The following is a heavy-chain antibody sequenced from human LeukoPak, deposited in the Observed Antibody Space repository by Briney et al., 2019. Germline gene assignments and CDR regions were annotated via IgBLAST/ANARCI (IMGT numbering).Heavy chain of an antibody. CDR1: GGSFSGYY. CDR2: INHSGST. J-gene: IGHJ4*02. V-gene: IGHV4-34*01. Sequence: SETLSLTCAVYGGSFSGYYLSWIRQPPGKGLEWIGEINHSGSTNYNPSLKSRVTISVDTSKNQFSLKLSSVTAADTAVYYCAKGSSCSPASPDYGAQEPRVTVP. CDR3: AKGSSCSPASPDY. D-gene: IGHD6-13*01.